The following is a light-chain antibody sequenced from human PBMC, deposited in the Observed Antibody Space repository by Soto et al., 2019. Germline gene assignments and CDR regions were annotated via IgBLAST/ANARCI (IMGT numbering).Light chain of an antibody. CDR2: SAS. CDR3: QQYNNWPPWT. CDR1: QGIRTY. V-gene: IGKV1-9*01. Sequence: IQLTQSPSSLSASVGDRVTITCRASQGIRTYLAWYQQKPGKAPKLLIYSASTLQSGVPSRFSGSGSGTDFTLTISSLQSEDFAVYYCQQYNNWPPWTFGQGTKVEIK. J-gene: IGKJ1*01.